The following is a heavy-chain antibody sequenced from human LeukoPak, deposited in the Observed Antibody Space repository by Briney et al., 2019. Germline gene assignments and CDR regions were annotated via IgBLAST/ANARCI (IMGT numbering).Heavy chain of an antibody. CDR3: ASSSWYDAFDI. D-gene: IGHD6-13*01. CDR1: GVSISRGGYS. J-gene: IGHJ3*02. CDR2: IYHSGST. V-gene: IGHV4-30-2*01. Sequence: PSQTLSLTCAVSGVSISRGGYSWSWIRQPPGKGLEWIGYIYHSGSTYYNPSLKSRVTISVDRSKNQFSLKLSSVTAADTAVYYCASSSWYDAFDIWGQGTMVTVSS.